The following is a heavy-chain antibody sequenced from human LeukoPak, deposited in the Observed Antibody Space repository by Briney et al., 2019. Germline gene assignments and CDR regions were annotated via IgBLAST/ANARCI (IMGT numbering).Heavy chain of an antibody. D-gene: IGHD3-22*01. Sequence: GGSLRLSCAAFGFTFSNYGMNWVRQAPGKGLEWVSRISSSGTYIDYTDSVKGRFTISRDNAENSLYLQMNSLRAEDTAVYYCARVYYQDSGTSYRHLDYWGQGTLVTVSS. V-gene: IGHV3-21*01. CDR3: ARVYYQDSGTSYRHLDY. CDR1: GFTFSNYG. CDR2: ISSSGTYI. J-gene: IGHJ4*02.